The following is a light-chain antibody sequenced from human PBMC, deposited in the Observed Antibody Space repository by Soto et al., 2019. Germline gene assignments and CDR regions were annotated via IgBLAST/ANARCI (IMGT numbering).Light chain of an antibody. CDR1: VLAKKY. Sequence: SYELTQPSLVSVSPGQTGRITFSGDVLAKKYARWFQQKPGQAPVLVIYKDSERPSGIPERFSGSSSGTTVTLTISGAQVEDEADYYCYSAADNNLVFGGGTKLTVL. CDR3: YSAADNNLV. V-gene: IGLV3-27*01. J-gene: IGLJ2*01. CDR2: KDS.